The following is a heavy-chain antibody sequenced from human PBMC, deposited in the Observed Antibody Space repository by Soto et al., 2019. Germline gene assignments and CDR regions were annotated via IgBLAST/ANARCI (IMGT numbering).Heavy chain of an antibody. CDR2: ISHNGGT. CDR3: ARGATTVEHFYYYGMDV. V-gene: IGHV4-34*01. D-gene: IGHD4-17*01. CDR1: GGSFSGYF. J-gene: IGHJ6*02. Sequence: SETLSLTCAVYGGSFSGYFWSWIRQPPTKGLEWIGEISHNGGTTYNPSLKSRVTISIDTSKNQFSLRLSFVSAADTAVYYCARGATTVEHFYYYGMDVWGQGTTVTVS.